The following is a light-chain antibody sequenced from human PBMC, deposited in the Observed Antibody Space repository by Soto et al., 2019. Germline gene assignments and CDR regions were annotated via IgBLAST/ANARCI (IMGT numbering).Light chain of an antibody. CDR1: SSNIGAGFD. CDR2: DNS. Sequence: QSVLTQPPSVSGAPGQRVTISCTGNSSNIGAGFDVHWYQQLPGTAPKLLIYDNSNRPSGVPDRFSGSKSGTSASLAITGLQAEDGTDYYCSSYTSSSTYVFGTGTKVTVL. J-gene: IGLJ1*01. CDR3: SSYTSSSTYV. V-gene: IGLV1-40*01.